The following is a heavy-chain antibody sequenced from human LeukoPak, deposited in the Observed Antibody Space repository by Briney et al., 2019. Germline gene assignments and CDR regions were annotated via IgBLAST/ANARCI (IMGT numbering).Heavy chain of an antibody. J-gene: IGHJ4*02. CDR3: ARWGGAGYSDPGTLDF. CDR2: INSDGSTT. D-gene: IGHD1-26*01. Sequence: GGSLRLSCVASGFTFSRYWMHWLRHVPGKGLAWVSRINSDGSTTNLADSVKGRFTVSRDNAKNTVYLKMNRLTAEDTAVYYCARWGGAGYSDPGTLDFWGQGTLVTVS. CDR1: GFTFSRYW. V-gene: IGHV3-74*01.